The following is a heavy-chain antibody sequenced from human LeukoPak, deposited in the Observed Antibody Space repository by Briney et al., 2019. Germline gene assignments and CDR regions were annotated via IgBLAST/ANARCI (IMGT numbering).Heavy chain of an antibody. CDR3: ARGGGLWFGELYY. D-gene: IGHD3-10*01. V-gene: IGHV4-34*09. CDR1: GGSFSGYY. CDR2: INHSGST. Sequence: SETLSLTCAVYGGSFSGYYWSWIRQPPGKGLEWIGEINHSGSTYYNPSLKSRVTISVDTSKNQFSLKLSSVTAADTAVYYCARGGGLWFGELYYWGQGTLVTVSS. J-gene: IGHJ4*02.